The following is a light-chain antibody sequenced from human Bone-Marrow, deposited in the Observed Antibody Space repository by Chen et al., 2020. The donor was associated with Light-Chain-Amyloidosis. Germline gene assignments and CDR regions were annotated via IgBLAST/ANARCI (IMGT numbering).Light chain of an antibody. CDR1: SSNIGAGFD. CDR2: ANN. CDR3: QSSDSSLSGSRV. Sequence: SVLTQPPSVAGAPGQRVTISCTGSSSNIGAGFDVHWYQSLPGSAPKLLIYANNNRPSGGPDRFSGSRSGTSASLAITGLQAEDEADYYCQSSDSSLSGSRVFGGGTKLTVL. V-gene: IGLV1-40*01. J-gene: IGLJ2*01.